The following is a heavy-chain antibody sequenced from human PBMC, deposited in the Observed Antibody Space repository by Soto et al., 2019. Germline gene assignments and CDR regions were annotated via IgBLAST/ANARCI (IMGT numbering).Heavy chain of an antibody. V-gene: IGHV2-70*11. CDR1: GFSLSTNGMC. Sequence: SGLTLVNPTQTLTLTCTFSGFSLSTNGMCVSWIRQPPGKALEWLARIDWDDDKYYSTSLKTRLTISKDTSKNQVVLTMTNMDPVDTATYYCARIPRSYSGSYTYFDYWGQGTLVNVSS. J-gene: IGHJ4*02. D-gene: IGHD1-26*01. CDR3: ARIPRSYSGSYTYFDY. CDR2: IDWDDDK.